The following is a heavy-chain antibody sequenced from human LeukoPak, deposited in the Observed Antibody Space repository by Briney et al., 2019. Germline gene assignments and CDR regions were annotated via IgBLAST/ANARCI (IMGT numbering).Heavy chain of an antibody. J-gene: IGHJ5*02. V-gene: IGHV1-2*02. CDR1: GYTFTGYY. D-gene: IGHD1-1*01. CDR2: INPNSGGT. Sequence: ASVKVSCKASGYTFTGYYMHWVRQAPGQGLEWMGWINPNSGGTNYAQKFQGRVTMTRDTSNSTAYMELSRLRSDDTAVYYCARALRSQLNWFDPWGQGTLVTVSS. CDR3: ARALRSQLNWFDP.